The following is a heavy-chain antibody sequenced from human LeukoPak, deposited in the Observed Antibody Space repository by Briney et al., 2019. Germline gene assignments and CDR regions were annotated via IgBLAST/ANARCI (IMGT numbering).Heavy chain of an antibody. CDR2: IYYSGST. CDR3: ARRRSYYMGV. V-gene: IGHV4-39*01. Sequence: SETLSLTCTVSGGSISSSSYNWVRIPQPQGKGLEWIGSIYYSGSTYYNPSLKSRVTISVDTSKNQFSLKLSSVTAADTAVYYCARRRSYYMGVWGKGTTVTISS. CDR1: GGSISSSSYN. J-gene: IGHJ6*03.